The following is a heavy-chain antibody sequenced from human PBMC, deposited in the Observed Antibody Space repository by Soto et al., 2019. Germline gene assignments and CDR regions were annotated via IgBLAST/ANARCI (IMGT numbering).Heavy chain of an antibody. CDR3: ARDSLAVAGTMDY. V-gene: IGHV3-30-3*01. J-gene: IGHJ4*02. CDR2: ISYDGSNK. CDR1: GFTFGSYA. Sequence: QVQLVESGGGVVQPGRSLRLSCAASGFTFGSYAMHWVRQAPGKGLEWVAVISYDGSNKYYADSVKGRFTISRDNSKNTLYLQMNSLRAEDTAVYYCARDSLAVAGTMDYWGQGTLVTVSS. D-gene: IGHD6-19*01.